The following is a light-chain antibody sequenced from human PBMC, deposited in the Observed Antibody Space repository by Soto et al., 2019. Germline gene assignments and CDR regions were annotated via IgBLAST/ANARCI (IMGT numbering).Light chain of an antibody. J-gene: IGKJ2*01. V-gene: IGKV1-5*03. Sequence: DIQMTQSPSTLSASVGDRVTITCRASQSISNWLACYQQKPGKAPKLLIYKVSNLESRVPSRFSGSGSGTEFSLTISSLQPDDYATYYCQQYNTSRYTFGQGTKLDI. CDR2: KVS. CDR3: QQYNTSRYT. CDR1: QSISNW.